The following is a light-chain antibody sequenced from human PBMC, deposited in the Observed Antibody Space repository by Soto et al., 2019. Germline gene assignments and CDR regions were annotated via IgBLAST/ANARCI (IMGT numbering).Light chain of an antibody. J-gene: IGKJ4*01. CDR2: AAS. CDR1: QGISSH. V-gene: IGKV1-8*01. CDR3: QQYYSYPLT. Sequence: AIRMTQSPSSLSASTGDRVTITCRASQGISSHLAWYQQKPGKAPKLLIYAASTLQSGVPSRFSGSGSGTDFTLTISCLQSEDFATYYCQQYYSYPLTFGGGTKVDIK.